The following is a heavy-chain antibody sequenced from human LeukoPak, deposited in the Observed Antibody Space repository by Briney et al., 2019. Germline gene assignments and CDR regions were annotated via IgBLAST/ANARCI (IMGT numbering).Heavy chain of an antibody. CDR1: SGSISSGHW. CDR3: AASSGWWRLDS. Sequence: PSGTLPLTCGVSSGSISSGHWWTWVRQPPGKGLEWIGERHHGGTINYNPSLKSRITISLDTAKNQFSLTLTSVTAADTAVYYCAASSGWWRLDSWGQGTLVTVSS. J-gene: IGHJ4*02. D-gene: IGHD6-19*01. V-gene: IGHV4-4*02. CDR2: RHHGGTI.